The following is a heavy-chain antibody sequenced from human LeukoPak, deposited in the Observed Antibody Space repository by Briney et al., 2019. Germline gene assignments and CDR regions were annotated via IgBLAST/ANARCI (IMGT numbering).Heavy chain of an antibody. V-gene: IGHV3-49*04. Sequence: GSLRLSCTASGFIIGGYALSWVRQAPGKGLVWGGFIRSKAYGETTEYAASVKGRFTISRDDSKSIAYLQMNSLKTEDTAVYYCTRDMGFGELGRYFDYWGQGTLVTVSS. CDR2: IRSKAYGETT. CDR1: GFIIGGYA. D-gene: IGHD3-10*01. J-gene: IGHJ4*02. CDR3: TRDMGFGELGRYFDY.